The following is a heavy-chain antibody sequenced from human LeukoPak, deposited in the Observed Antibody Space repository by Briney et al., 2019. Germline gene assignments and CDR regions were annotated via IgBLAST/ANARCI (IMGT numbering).Heavy chain of an antibody. CDR2: INPNSGGT. Sequence: GASVKVSCKASGYTFTGYYMHWVRQAPGQGLEWMGWINPNSGGTNYAQKFQGRVTMTRDTSISTAYMELSRLRSDDTAVYYCARYYYGSGSYPVLGYWGQGTLVTVSS. D-gene: IGHD3-10*01. CDR1: GYTFTGYY. V-gene: IGHV1-2*02. CDR3: ARYYYGSGSYPVLGY. J-gene: IGHJ4*02.